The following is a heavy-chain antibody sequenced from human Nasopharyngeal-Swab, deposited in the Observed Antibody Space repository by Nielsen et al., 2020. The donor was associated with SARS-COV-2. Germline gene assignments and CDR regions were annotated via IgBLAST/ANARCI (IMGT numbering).Heavy chain of an antibody. J-gene: IGHJ1*01. CDR2: IYPGDSDT. Sequence: GGSLRLSCKGSGYSFTSYWIGWVRQMPGKGLEWMGIIYPGDSDTRYSPSFQGQVTISADKSISTAYLQWSSLKASDTAMYYCARLRSSSWYDPGDFQHWGQGTRVTVSS. CDR3: ARLRSSSWYDPGDFQH. V-gene: IGHV5-51*01. D-gene: IGHD6-13*01. CDR1: GYSFTSYW.